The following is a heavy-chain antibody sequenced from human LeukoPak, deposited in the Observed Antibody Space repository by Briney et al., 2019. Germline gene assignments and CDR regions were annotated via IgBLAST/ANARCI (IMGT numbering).Heavy chain of an antibody. V-gene: IGHV3-53*01. CDR3: ARGSGSGWPLDR. CDR2: MYAGGTT. CDR1: GVIVSRNF. Sequence: GGSVRLSCAASGVIVSRNFMSWVRQALGKGLQWVAIMYAGGTTDYSDSVRGRFHISRDSSNNTLSLQINSLRAEDTAVYYCARGSGSGWPLDRWGQGALVTVSS. D-gene: IGHD6-19*01. J-gene: IGHJ5*02.